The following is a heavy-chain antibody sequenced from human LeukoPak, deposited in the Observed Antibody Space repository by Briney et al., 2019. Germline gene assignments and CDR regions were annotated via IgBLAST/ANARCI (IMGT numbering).Heavy chain of an antibody. CDR1: GYNFISYD. CDR3: AREKSRYKYGYNY. V-gene: IGHV1-18*01. D-gene: IGHD5-18*01. Sequence: ASVKVSCKASGYNFISYDINWVRPARGQGLDWMGWIRAYNGTTNSAQKLQGRVTMTTDTSTSTAYMELRSLRSDDTAVYYCAREKSRYKYGYNYWGQGTLVTVSS. CDR2: IRAYNGTT. J-gene: IGHJ4*02.